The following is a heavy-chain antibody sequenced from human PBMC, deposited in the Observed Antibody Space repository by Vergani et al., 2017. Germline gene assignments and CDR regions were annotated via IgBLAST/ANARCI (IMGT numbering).Heavy chain of an antibody. D-gene: IGHD5-12*01. J-gene: IGHJ6*02. Sequence: QLQLQESGPGLVKPSETLSLTCTVSGGSISSSSYYWGWIRQPPGKGLEWIGSIYYSGSTYYNPSLKSRVTISVDTSKNQFSLKLSSVTAADTAVYYCARHGDIQGGIYYYGMDVWGQGP. CDR3: ARHGDIQGGIYYYGMDV. CDR1: GGSISSSSYY. V-gene: IGHV4-39*01. CDR2: IYYSGST.